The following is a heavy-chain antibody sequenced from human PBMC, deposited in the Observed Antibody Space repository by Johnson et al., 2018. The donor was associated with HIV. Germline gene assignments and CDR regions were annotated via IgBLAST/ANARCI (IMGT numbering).Heavy chain of an antibody. V-gene: IGHV3-23*04. CDR2: ITGSGGNK. J-gene: IGHJ3*02. Sequence: VQLVESGGGLVQPGGSLRLSCAASGFTFSSYAMSWVRQAPGKGLEWVSAITGSGGNKYYADSGKGRFTISRDNSKNTLYLQMNSLRADDTAVYHCANRDGNGFDIWGQGTMVTVSS. CDR1: GFTFSSYA. CDR3: ANRDGNGFDI. D-gene: IGHD3-10*01.